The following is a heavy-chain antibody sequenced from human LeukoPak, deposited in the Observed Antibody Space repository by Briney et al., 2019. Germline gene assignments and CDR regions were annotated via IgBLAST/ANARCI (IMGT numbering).Heavy chain of an antibody. D-gene: IGHD4-17*01. CDR1: GGSVSSGSYY. CDR3: ARDWTGGDYGLDY. J-gene: IGHJ4*02. V-gene: IGHV4-61*01. CDR2: IYYTGGT. Sequence: SETLSLTCTVSGGSVSSGSYYWSWIRQPPGKELEWMGYIYYTGGTNYNPSLKSRVTISLDTSKNQFSLKLNSVTAADTAVYYCARDWTGGDYGLDYWGQGTLVTVSS.